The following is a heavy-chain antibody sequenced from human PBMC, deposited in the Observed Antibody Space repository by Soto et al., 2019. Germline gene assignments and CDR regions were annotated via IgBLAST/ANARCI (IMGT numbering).Heavy chain of an antibody. J-gene: IGHJ6*02. CDR3: TTSIAAAVDYYYGMDV. CDR1: GFTFSNAW. V-gene: IGHV3-15*07. CDR2: IKSKTDGGTT. D-gene: IGHD6-13*01. Sequence: EVQLVESGGGLVKPGGSLRLSCAASGFTFSNAWMNWVRQAPGKGLEWVGRIKSKTDGGTTDYAAPVKGRFTISRDDSKNTLYLQMNSLKTEDTAVYYCTTSIAAAVDYYYGMDVWGQGTTVTVSS.